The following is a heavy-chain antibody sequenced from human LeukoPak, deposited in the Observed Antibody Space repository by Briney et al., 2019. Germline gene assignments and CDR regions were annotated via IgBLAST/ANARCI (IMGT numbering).Heavy chain of an antibody. CDR2: INHSGST. Sequence: SETLSLTCAVYGGSFSGYYWRWIRQPPGKGLEWIGEINHSGSTNYNPSLKSRVTISVDTSKNQFSMRLTSVTASDTAVYYCAVRDCTLIVCAITKLQALAYGMWGRGTMVTVSS. J-gene: IGHJ3*02. D-gene: IGHD5/OR15-5a*01. CDR3: AVRDCTLIVCAITKLQALAYGM. CDR1: GGSFSGYY. V-gene: IGHV4-34*01.